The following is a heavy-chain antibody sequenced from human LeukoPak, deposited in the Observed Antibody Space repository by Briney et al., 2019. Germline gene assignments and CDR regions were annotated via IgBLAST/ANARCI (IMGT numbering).Heavy chain of an antibody. V-gene: IGHV1-8*01. J-gene: IGHJ4*02. Sequence: ASVKVSCKASGHTFTSYDINWVRQATGQGLEWMGWMNPNSGNTGYAQKFQGRVTMTRNTSISTAYMELSSLRSEDTAVYYCARVSRRGYYFDYWGQGTLVTVSS. CDR1: GHTFTSYD. D-gene: IGHD2/OR15-2a*01. CDR2: MNPNSGNT. CDR3: ARVSRRGYYFDY.